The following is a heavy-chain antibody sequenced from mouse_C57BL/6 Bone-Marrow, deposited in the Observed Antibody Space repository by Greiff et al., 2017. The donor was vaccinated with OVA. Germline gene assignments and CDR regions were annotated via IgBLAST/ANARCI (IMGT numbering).Heavy chain of an antibody. CDR2: INPSSGYT. J-gene: IGHJ1*03. V-gene: IGHV1-4*01. D-gene: IGHD1-1*01. CDR3: AREDYYGSSYWYFDV. CDR1: GYTFTSYT. Sequence: QVQLKQSGAELARPGASVKMSCKASGYTFTSYTMHWVKQRPGQGLEWIGYINPSSGYTKYNQKFKDKATLTADKSSSTAYMQLSSLTSEDSAVYYCAREDYYGSSYWYFDVWGTGTTVTVSS.